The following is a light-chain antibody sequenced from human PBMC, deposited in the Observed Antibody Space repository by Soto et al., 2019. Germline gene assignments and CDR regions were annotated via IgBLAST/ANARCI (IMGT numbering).Light chain of an antibody. CDR2: EVS. CDR1: SSDVGGYNF. V-gene: IGLV2-8*01. CDR3: SSYAGSNIVV. Sequence: QSALTQPPSASGSPGQSVTISCTGTSSDVGGYNFVSWYQQHPGKAPKLMIYEVSERPSGVPDRFSGSKSGNTASLTVSGLQPDDDADYYCSSYAGSNIVVFGGGTKLTVL. J-gene: IGLJ2*01.